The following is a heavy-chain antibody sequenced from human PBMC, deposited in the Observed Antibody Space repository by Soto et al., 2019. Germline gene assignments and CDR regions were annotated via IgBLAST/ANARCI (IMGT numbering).Heavy chain of an antibody. Sequence: ASVKVSCKASGYTFASYAISWMRQAPGQGLEWMGWISAYNGNTNYAQKLQGRVTMTTDTSTSTAYMELRSLRSEDTAVYYCARVPGDYGDVDGMDVWGQGTTVTVSS. CDR3: ARVPGDYGDVDGMDV. J-gene: IGHJ6*01. V-gene: IGHV1-18*01. D-gene: IGHD4-17*01. CDR2: ISAYNGNT. CDR1: GYTFASYA.